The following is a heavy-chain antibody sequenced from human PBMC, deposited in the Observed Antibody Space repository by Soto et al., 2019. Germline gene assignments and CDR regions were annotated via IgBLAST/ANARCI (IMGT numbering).Heavy chain of an antibody. J-gene: IGHJ4*02. V-gene: IGHV3-33*01. CDR1: GFTFSSYG. CDR3: ARAIRGYSYGSDY. D-gene: IGHD5-18*01. CDR2: IWYDGSNK. Sequence: SLRLSCAASGFTFSSYGMHWVRQAPGKGLEWVAVIWYDGSNKYYADSVKGRFTISRDNSKNTLYLQMNSLRAEDTAVYYCARAIRGYSYGSDYWGQGTLVTSPQ.